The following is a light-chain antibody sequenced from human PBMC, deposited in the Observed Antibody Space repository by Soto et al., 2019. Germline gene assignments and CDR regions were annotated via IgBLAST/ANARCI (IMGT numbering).Light chain of an antibody. CDR3: HRYDDSPPTT. CDR1: QSVSNRY. V-gene: IGKV3-20*01. CDR2: GAS. Sequence: ECVLTQSPGTLSLSPGERATLSCRASQSVSNRYLAWFQQKPGQAPRLLIYGASSRATAIPDRFSGSGSGTDFTLTISRLEPEDFAIYDCHRYDDSPPTTLGQGPRLEIK. J-gene: IGKJ5*01.